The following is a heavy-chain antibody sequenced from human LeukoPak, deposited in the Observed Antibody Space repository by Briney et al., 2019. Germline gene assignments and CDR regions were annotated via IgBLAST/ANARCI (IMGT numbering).Heavy chain of an antibody. V-gene: IGHV4-4*07. J-gene: IGHJ4*02. D-gene: IGHD6-13*01. CDR3: ARDSSSWTSFDY. CDR2: IYTSGST. CDR1: GGSISSYY. Sequence: SETLSLTCTVSGGSISSYYWSWIRQPAGRGLEWIGRIYTSGSTNYNPSLKSRVTMSVDTSKNQFSLKLSSVTAADTAVYYCARDSSSWTSFDYWGQGTLVTVSS.